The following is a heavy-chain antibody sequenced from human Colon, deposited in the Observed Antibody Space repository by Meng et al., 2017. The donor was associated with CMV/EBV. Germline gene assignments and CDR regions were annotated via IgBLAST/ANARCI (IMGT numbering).Heavy chain of an antibody. J-gene: IGHJ4*02. CDR3: AHRMVRIAARVFDY. CDR2: IYWDDDK. V-gene: IGHV2-5*02. D-gene: IGHD6-6*01. CDR1: GFSLSTSGVG. Sequence: QIPLKESGTPLVHPTLTLTLTCTFSGFSLSTSGVGVGWIRQPPGKALEWLALIYWDDDKRYSPSLKSRLTITKDTSKNQVVLTMTNMDPVDTATYYCAHRMVRIAARVFDYWGQGTLVTVSS.